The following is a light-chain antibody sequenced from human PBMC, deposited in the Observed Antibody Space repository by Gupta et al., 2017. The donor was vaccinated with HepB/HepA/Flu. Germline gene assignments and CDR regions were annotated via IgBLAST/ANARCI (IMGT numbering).Light chain of an antibody. V-gene: IGKV4-1*01. CDR2: WAS. Sequence: DNVMTQSPASLAVSLGERATINCKSSQSVLYSSNNKNYLAWYQQKPGQPPKLLIYWASTRESGVPDRFSGSGSGTDFTLTISSLQAEDVAVYYCQQYYSTPRTFGQGTKVEIK. J-gene: IGKJ1*01. CDR1: QSVLYSSNNKNY. CDR3: QQYYSTPRT.